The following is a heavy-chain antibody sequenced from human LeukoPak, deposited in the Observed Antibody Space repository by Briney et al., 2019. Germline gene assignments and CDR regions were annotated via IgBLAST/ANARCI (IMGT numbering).Heavy chain of an antibody. V-gene: IGHV4-4*07. Sequence: PSETLSLTCTVSGGSISSYYWSWIRQPAGKGLEWIGRIYTSGSTNYNPSLKSRVTMSVDTSMNQFSLKLSSVTAADTAVYYCARDRDYDSSGGFDYWGQGTLVTVSS. D-gene: IGHD3-22*01. CDR3: ARDRDYDSSGGFDY. CDR2: IYTSGST. J-gene: IGHJ4*02. CDR1: GGSISSYY.